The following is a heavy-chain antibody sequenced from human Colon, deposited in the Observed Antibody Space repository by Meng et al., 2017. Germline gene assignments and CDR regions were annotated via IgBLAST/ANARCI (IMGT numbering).Heavy chain of an antibody. D-gene: IGHD2-15*01. J-gene: IGHJ4*02. Sequence: EVQLVESGGGLVQPGGSRRLSCAASGFTFSSYCMHWVRQAPGKGLVWVSRINSDESSISYADSVKGRFTISRDNAKNTLYLQMNSLRAEDTAVYYCARDGGHRGDYWGQGTLVTVSS. V-gene: IGHV3-74*01. CDR3: ARDGGHRGDY. CDR2: INSDESSI. CDR1: GFTFSSYC.